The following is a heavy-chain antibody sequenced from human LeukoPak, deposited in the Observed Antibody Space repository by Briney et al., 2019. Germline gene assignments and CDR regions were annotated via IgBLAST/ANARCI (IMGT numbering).Heavy chain of an antibody. D-gene: IGHD6-19*01. CDR2: ISYDGSNK. CDR1: GFTFSSYA. J-gene: IGHJ4*02. CDR3: ARAMAVAGTAFDY. V-gene: IGHV3-30-3*01. Sequence: GGSLRLSCAASGFTFSSYAMHWVRQAPGKGLEWVAVISYDGSNKYYADSVKGRFTISRDDSKNTLYLQMNSLRAEDTAVYYCARAMAVAGTAFDYWGQGTLVTVSS.